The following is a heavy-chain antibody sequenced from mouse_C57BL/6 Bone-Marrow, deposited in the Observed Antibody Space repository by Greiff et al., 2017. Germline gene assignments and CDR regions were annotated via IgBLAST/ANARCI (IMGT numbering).Heavy chain of an antibody. J-gene: IGHJ2*01. V-gene: IGHV1-77*01. CDR2: IGPGSGST. CDR1: GYTFTDYY. CDR3: ARITTVVAIGDYFDY. Sequence: VQLQQSGAELVKPGASVKISCKASGYTFTDYYINWVKQRPGQGLEWIGKIGPGSGSTYYNEKFKGKATLTADKSSSTAYMQLSSLTSEDSAVYFWARITTVVAIGDYFDYWGQGTTLTVSS. D-gene: IGHD1-1*01.